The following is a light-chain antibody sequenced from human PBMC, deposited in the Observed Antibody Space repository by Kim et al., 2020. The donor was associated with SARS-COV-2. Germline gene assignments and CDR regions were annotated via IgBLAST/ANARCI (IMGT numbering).Light chain of an antibody. CDR1: KLGDKY. Sequence: VSPGQTASITCSGDKLGDKYACWYQQKPGQSPVLVIYQDSKRPSGIPERFSGSNSGNTATLTISGTQAMDEADYYCQAWDSSPEVVFGGGTKVTVL. J-gene: IGLJ2*01. V-gene: IGLV3-1*01. CDR2: QDS. CDR3: QAWDSSPEVV.